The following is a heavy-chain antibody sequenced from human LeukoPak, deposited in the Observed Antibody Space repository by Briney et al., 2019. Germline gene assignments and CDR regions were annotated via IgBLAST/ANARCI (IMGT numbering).Heavy chain of an antibody. CDR2: IYSDGTI. V-gene: IGHV4-4*07. CDR1: GGSISRYY. CDR3: ARDSGTTGEVKFDP. Sequence: PSETLSLTCTVSGGSISRYYWSWLRQPAGKGLEWIGRIYSDGTITYNPSLQSRPTMSIDTSKNQFSLKLSFVTAADTAVYYCARDSGTTGEVKFDPWGQGTLVTVSS. D-gene: IGHD4-17*01. J-gene: IGHJ5*02.